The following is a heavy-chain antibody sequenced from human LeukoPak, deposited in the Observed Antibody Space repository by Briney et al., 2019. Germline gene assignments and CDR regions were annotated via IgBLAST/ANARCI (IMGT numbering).Heavy chain of an antibody. Sequence: GGSLRLSCAASGFTFSSYAMSWVRQAPGKGLEWVSAISGSGGSTYYADSVKGRSTISRDNSKNTLYLQMNSLRAEDTAVYYCARAGYGSGNPIDYWGQGTLVTVSS. J-gene: IGHJ4*02. V-gene: IGHV3-23*01. D-gene: IGHD3-10*01. CDR2: ISGSGGST. CDR1: GFTFSSYA. CDR3: ARAGYGSGNPIDY.